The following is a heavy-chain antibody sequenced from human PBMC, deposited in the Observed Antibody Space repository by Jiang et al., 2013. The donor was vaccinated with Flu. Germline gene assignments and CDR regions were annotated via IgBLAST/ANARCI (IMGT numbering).Heavy chain of an antibody. V-gene: IGHV3-23*01. Sequence: SYAMSWIRQAPGKGLEWVSAISGSGGSTYYADSVKGRFTISRDNSKNTLYLQMNSLRAEDTAVYYCAKERGPQFDIDAFDIWGQGTMVTVSS. CDR3: AKERGPQFDIDAFDI. J-gene: IGHJ3*02. CDR2: ISGSGGST. D-gene: IGHD3-9*01. CDR1: SYA.